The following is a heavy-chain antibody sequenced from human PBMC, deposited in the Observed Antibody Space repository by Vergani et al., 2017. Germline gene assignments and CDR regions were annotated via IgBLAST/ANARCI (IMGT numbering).Heavy chain of an antibody. CDR1: GGTFSSYA. J-gene: IGHJ4*02. D-gene: IGHD5-24*01. V-gene: IGHV1-8*02. CDR2: MNPNSGNT. CDR3: ARGLSRDGYEGIDY. Sequence: QVQLVQSGAEVKKPGSSVKVSCKASGGTFSSYAISWVRQATGQGLEWMGWMNPNSGNTGYAQKFQGRVTMTRNTSISTAYMELSSLRSEDTAVYYCARGLSRDGYEGIDYWGQGTLVTVSS.